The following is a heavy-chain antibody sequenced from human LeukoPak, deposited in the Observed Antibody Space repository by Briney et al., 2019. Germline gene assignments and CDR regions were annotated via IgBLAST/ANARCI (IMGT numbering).Heavy chain of an antibody. CDR2: ISSSSSHI. CDR3: ARGDKSSGWYFLDY. CDR1: GFTFSSYT. Sequence: GGSLRLSCAASGFTFSSYTMNWVRQAPGKGLECVSSISSSSSHIYYTDSVKGRFTISRDNAKTSLNLQVNSLRAEDTAVYYCARGDKSSGWYFLDYWGRGTLVTVSS. J-gene: IGHJ4*02. D-gene: IGHD6-19*01. V-gene: IGHV3-21*01.